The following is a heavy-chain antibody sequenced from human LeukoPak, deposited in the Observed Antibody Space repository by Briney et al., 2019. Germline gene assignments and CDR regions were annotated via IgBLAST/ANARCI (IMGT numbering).Heavy chain of an antibody. V-gene: IGHV5-51*01. CDR2: IFPENSDT. CDR1: GYTFANYW. Sequence: GESLKISCRVSGYTFANYWIGWVRQMPGKGLEWMGIIFPENSDTKYSPSFQGQVTISVDKSVTSAYLQWSSLKASDTATYYCARMSYYDRRGSYPRPGSYMGDYWCFDLWGRGTLVAVSS. J-gene: IGHJ2*01. CDR3: ARMSYYDRRGSYPRPGSYMGDYWCFDL. D-gene: IGHD3-9*01.